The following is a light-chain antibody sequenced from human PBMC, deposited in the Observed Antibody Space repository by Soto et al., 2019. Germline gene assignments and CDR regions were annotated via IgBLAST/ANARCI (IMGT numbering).Light chain of an antibody. CDR3: QQYGSSPRRT. J-gene: IGKJ1*01. CDR2: GAS. Sequence: EIVLTQSPGTLSLSPGERATLSCRASQSVSSSYLAWYQQKPGQAPRPLIYGASSRATGIPDRFSGSGSGTDFTLTISRLEPEDFAVYYCQQYGSSPRRTFGQGTKVEIK. CDR1: QSVSSSY. V-gene: IGKV3-20*01.